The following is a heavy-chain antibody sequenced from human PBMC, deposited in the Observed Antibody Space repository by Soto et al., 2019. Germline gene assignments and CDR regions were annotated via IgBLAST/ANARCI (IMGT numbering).Heavy chain of an antibody. D-gene: IGHD6-19*01. CDR3: ARERSSGWYVDY. CDR1: GYTFTSYD. Sequence: QVQLVQSGAEVKKPGASVKVSCKASGYTFTSYDVNWVRQATGQGLEWMGWMNPNSGNKGYAQKFQGRVTMTRNTSISTAYMELSSLRSEDTAVYYCARERSSGWYVDYWGQGTLVTVSS. V-gene: IGHV1-8*01. CDR2: MNPNSGNK. J-gene: IGHJ4*02.